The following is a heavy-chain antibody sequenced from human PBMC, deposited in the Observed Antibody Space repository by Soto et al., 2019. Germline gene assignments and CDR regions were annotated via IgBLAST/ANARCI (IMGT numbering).Heavy chain of an antibody. CDR1: GYTFSTYA. D-gene: IGHD3-3*02. V-gene: IGHV1-3*01. Sequence: ASVKVSCKASGYTFSTYAIHWVRQAPGQRLEWMGWINAGNGDTQSSQNFQGRVIITKDTSASTAYMELSSLISEDTAVYYCAREAHGRTQSFYYYNLDVRGQGTTVTVSS. CDR3: AREAHGRTQSFYYYNLDV. J-gene: IGHJ6*02. CDR2: INAGNGDT.